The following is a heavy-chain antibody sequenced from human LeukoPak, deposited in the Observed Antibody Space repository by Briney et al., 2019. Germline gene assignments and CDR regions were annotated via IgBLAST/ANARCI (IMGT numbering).Heavy chain of an antibody. D-gene: IGHD2-2*02. V-gene: IGHV4-30-4*01. CDR2: IYYSGST. CDR3: ARGPPTPYCSSTSCYSDY. Sequence: PSQTLSLTCTVSGGSISSGDYYRSWIRQPPGKGLEWIGYIYYSGSTYYNPSLKSRVVISIDRSKNQFSLNLSSVTAADTAVYYCARGPPTPYCSSTSCYSDYWGQGTLVTVSS. J-gene: IGHJ4*02. CDR1: GGSISSGDYY.